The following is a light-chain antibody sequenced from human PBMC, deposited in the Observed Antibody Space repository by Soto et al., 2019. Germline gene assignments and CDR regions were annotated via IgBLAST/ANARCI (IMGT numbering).Light chain of an antibody. CDR2: DAS. CDR1: QDILNF. V-gene: IGKV1-33*01. J-gene: IGKJ4*01. Sequence: DIQMTQSPSSLSASIGDRVTITCQASQDILNFSHWYHHKPGRAPKLLIYDASNLKTGVPSRLSGSGSGTQFTLTISSLQPEDIGTYYCQQYDNLLLSFGGGTKVDIK. CDR3: QQYDNLLLS.